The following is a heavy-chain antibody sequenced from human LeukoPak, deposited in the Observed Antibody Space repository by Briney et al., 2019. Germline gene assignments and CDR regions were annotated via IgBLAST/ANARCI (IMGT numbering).Heavy chain of an antibody. Sequence: SETLSLTCTVSGGSISSSSYYWGCIRQPPGKGLEWIGSIYYSGSTYYNPSLKSRVTISADTSKNQFSLKLTSVTAADTAIYYCARRNDFDIWGQGTMVTVSS. V-gene: IGHV4-39*07. CDR2: IYYSGST. CDR3: ARRNDFDI. CDR1: GGSISSSSYY. J-gene: IGHJ3*02.